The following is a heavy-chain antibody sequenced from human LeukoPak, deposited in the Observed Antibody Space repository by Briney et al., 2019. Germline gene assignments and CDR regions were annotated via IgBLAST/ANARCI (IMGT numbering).Heavy chain of an antibody. CDR2: ISSSSSYI. CDR3: ARDRDSGWYYY. CDR1: GFTFSSYS. V-gene: IGHV3-21*01. D-gene: IGHD6-19*01. J-gene: IGHJ4*02. Sequence: PGGSLRLSCAASGFTFSSYSMNWVRQAPGEGLEWVSSISSSSSYIYYADSVKGRFTISRDNAKNSLYLQMNSLRAEDTAAYYCARDRDSGWYYYWGQGTLVTVSS.